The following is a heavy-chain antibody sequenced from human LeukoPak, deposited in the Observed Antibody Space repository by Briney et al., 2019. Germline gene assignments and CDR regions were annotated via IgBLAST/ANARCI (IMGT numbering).Heavy chain of an antibody. V-gene: IGHV4-39*07. CDR3: ARGYCSDGTCLGDDI. Sequence: SETLSLTCTVSGGSISSSSYYWGWIRQPPGKGLEWIGSIYYSGSTYYNPSLKSRVTISVDTSKNQFSLQVKSVTPEDTAVYYCARGYCSDGTCLGDDIWGQGTMVTVSS. D-gene: IGHD2-15*01. CDR1: GGSISSSSYY. CDR2: IYYSGST. J-gene: IGHJ3*02.